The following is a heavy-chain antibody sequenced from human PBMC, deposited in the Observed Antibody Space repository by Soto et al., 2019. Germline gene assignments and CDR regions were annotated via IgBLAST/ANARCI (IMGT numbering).Heavy chain of an antibody. V-gene: IGHV4-34*01. CDR1: GGSFSGYY. Sequence: SETLSLTCAVYGGSFSGYYWSWIRQPPGKGLEWIGEINHSGSTNYNPSLKSRVTISVDTSKNQFSLKLSSVTAADTAVFYCARAIGRRWLGGGWFAPWGQGTLVTVSS. J-gene: IGHJ5*02. CDR2: INHSGST. CDR3: ARAIGRRWLGGGWFAP. D-gene: IGHD6-19*01.